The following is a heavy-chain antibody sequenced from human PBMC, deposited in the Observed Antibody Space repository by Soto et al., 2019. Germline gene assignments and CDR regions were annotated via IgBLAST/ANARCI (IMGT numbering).Heavy chain of an antibody. CDR1: GFTFSSYA. Sequence: GGSLRLSCAASGFTFSSYAMHWVRQAPGKGLEWVAVISYDGSNKYYADSVKGRFTISRDNSKNTLYLQMNSLRAEDTAVYYCAREPAYDSSGYYDYWGQGTLVTVSS. V-gene: IGHV3-30-3*01. CDR2: ISYDGSNK. J-gene: IGHJ4*02. D-gene: IGHD3-22*01. CDR3: AREPAYDSSGYYDY.